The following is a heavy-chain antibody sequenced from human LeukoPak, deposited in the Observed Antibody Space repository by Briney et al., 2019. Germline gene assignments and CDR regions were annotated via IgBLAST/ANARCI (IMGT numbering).Heavy chain of an antibody. CDR3: AKDPAPYYDIAY. Sequence: GGSLRLSCAASGFTFSSYSMNWVRQAPGKGLEWVSSISSSSSYIYYADSVKGRFTISRDNSKNTLYLQMNSLRAEDTAVYYCAKDPAPYYDIAYWGQGTLVTVSS. V-gene: IGHV3-21*04. J-gene: IGHJ4*02. D-gene: IGHD3-9*01. CDR1: GFTFSSYS. CDR2: ISSSSSYI.